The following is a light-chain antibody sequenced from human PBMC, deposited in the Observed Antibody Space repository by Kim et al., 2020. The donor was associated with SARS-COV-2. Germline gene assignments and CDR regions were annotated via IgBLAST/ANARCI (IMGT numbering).Light chain of an antibody. CDR3: HVWDSNTAV. V-gene: IGLV3-9*01. CDR2: RDR. CDR1: SIGAKS. Sequence: SYELTQPLSESVALGQTARITCGGSSIGAKSVHXYQQKPGQPPVLVIYRDRNRPSGIPERFSGPNSGNTATLTISRAQAGDEADYYCHVWDSNTAVFGGG. J-gene: IGLJ3*02.